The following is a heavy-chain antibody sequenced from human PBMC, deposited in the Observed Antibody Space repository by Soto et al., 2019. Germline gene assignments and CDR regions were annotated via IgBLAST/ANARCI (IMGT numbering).Heavy chain of an antibody. J-gene: IGHJ4*02. D-gene: IGHD3-3*01. CDR1: GYTFTSYD. V-gene: IGHV1-8*01. CDR3: ARGAWGLFLEWLTQQYYFDY. CDR2: MNPNSGNT. Sequence: ASVKVSCKASGYTFTSYDINWVRQATGQGLEWMGWMNPNSGNTGYAQKFQGRVTMTRNTSIGTAYMELSSLRSEDTAVYYCARGAWGLFLEWLTQQYYFDYWGQGTLVTVSS.